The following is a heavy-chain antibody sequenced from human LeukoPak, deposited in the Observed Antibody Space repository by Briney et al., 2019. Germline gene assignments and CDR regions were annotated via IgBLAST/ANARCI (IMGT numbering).Heavy chain of an antibody. D-gene: IGHD5-18*01. CDR1: GASISSYY. CDR2: IYYSGST. CDR3: ARDRLGYPNDY. J-gene: IGHJ4*02. Sequence: SETLSLTCSVSGASISSYYWGWIRQPPGKGLEWIGSIYYSGSTYYNPSLKSRVTISVDTSKNQFSLKLSSVTAADTAVYYCARDRLGYPNDYWGQGTLVTVSS. V-gene: IGHV4-39*07.